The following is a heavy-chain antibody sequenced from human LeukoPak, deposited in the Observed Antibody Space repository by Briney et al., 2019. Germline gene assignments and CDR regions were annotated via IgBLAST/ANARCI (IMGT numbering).Heavy chain of an antibody. CDR1: GFTFSSYS. Sequence: GGSLRLSCAASGFTFSSYSMNWVRQAPGKGLEWVSYISSSSSTIYYADSVKGRFTISRDNAKNSLYLQMNSLRDGDTAVYYCARSMVRGGYAFDIWGQGTMVTVSS. J-gene: IGHJ3*02. V-gene: IGHV3-48*02. CDR2: ISSSSSTI. CDR3: ARSMVRGGYAFDI. D-gene: IGHD3-10*01.